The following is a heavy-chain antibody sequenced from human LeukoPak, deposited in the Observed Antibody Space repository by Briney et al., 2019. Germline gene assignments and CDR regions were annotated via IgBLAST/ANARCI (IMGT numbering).Heavy chain of an antibody. J-gene: IGHJ4*02. D-gene: IGHD3-22*01. CDR3: AKDINYDIPFDY. V-gene: IGHV3-23*01. CDR1: GFTVSSNY. Sequence: PGGSLRLSCAASGFTVSSNYMSWVRQAPGKGLEWVSAISGSGGSTYYADSVKGRFTISRDNSKNTLYLQMNSLRAEDTAVYYCAKDINYDIPFDYWGQGTLVTVSS. CDR2: ISGSGGST.